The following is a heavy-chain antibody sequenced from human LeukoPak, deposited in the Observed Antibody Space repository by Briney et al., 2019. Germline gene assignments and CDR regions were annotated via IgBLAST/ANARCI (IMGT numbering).Heavy chain of an antibody. CDR3: ARQGMKIVVITALPDYYFDY. CDR2: VSDSGGST. V-gene: IGHV3-23*01. CDR1: GFTFSSYA. J-gene: IGHJ4*02. D-gene: IGHD3-22*01. Sequence: SGGSLRLSCAASGFTFSSYAVSWVRQAPGKGLEWVATVSDSGGSTYYAVSVKGRFTISRDNSKNTVYLQMNSLSAEDTAVYYCARQGMKIVVITALPDYYFDYWGQGTLVTVSS.